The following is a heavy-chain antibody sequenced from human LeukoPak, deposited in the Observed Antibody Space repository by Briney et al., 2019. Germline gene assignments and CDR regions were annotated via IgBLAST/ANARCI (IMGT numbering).Heavy chain of an antibody. D-gene: IGHD1-26*01. Sequence: PGGSLRLSCAASGFTFSSYAMHWVRQAPGKGLEYVSAISSNGGSTYYADSVKGRFTISRDNSKNTLYLQMSSLRAEDTAVYYCVARYSGSQSGFFDYWGQGTLVTVSS. J-gene: IGHJ4*02. CDR2: ISSNGGST. CDR3: VARYSGSQSGFFDY. V-gene: IGHV3-64D*09. CDR1: GFTFSSYA.